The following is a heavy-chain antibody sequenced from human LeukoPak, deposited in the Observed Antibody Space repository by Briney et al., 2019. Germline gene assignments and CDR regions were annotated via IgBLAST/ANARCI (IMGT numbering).Heavy chain of an antibody. V-gene: IGHV1-18*01. D-gene: IGHD1-26*01. Sequence: ASVKVSCKGSGYTFTTYGISWVRQAPGQGLEWMGWINSYTGKTNYAQKLQGRVTVTTDTSTSTAYMELRGLRSDDTAVYYCARDLGAPFDYWGQGTLVTVSS. CDR2: INSYTGKT. CDR1: GYTFTTYG. J-gene: IGHJ4*02. CDR3: ARDLGAPFDY.